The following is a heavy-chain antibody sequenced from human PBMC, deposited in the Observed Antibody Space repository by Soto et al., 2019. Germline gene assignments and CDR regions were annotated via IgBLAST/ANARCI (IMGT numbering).Heavy chain of an antibody. CDR2: VSHSGST. CDR3: AREEPASRHHDY. CDR1: GGSFSDYY. V-gene: IGHV4-34*02. J-gene: IGHJ4*02. Sequence: QVQLQQWGAGLLKPSETLSLTCAVYGGSFSDYYWSWIRQTPEKGLEWIGEVSHSGSTTYNPSLKNRVTIAIDTSKNQFSLRLNSVTAADTAMYFCAREEPASRHHDYWGQGNLVTVSS. D-gene: IGHD1-26*01.